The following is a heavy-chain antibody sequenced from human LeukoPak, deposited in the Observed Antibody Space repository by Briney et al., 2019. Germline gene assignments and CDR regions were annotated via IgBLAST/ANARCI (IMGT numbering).Heavy chain of an antibody. CDR1: GFTFSSYA. CDR2: ISGSGGTT. V-gene: IGHV3-23*01. Sequence: GGPLRLSCAASGFTFSSYAMSWVRQAPGKGLEYVSGISGSGGTTYYADSVKGRFTISRDNSENTLYLQMNSLRAEDTALYYCAKDRSGYDYYGQYYFDYWGRGTLVTVSS. CDR3: AKDRSGYDYYGQYYFDY. J-gene: IGHJ4*02. D-gene: IGHD5-12*01.